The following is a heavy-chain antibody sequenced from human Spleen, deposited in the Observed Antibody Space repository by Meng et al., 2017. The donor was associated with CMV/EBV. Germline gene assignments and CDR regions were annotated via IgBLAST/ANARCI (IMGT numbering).Heavy chain of an antibody. J-gene: IGHJ4*02. D-gene: IGHD3-9*01. CDR3: ARDVSHSTYYDMLTGFYRSGGIDY. V-gene: IGHV3-30-3*01. Sequence: CVSQCLGKVLECLDIITYDGTNEYYADYVKGQYTIYRDNSKNTLFLQMKSLRTEDTAVYYYARDVSHSTYYDMLTGFYRSGGIDYWGQGTLVTVSS. CDR2: ITYDGTNE.